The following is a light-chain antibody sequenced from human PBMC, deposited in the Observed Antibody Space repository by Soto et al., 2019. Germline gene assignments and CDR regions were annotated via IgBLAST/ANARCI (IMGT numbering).Light chain of an antibody. CDR3: QQYGSSPIT. CDR1: QSISRN. CDR2: DAS. Sequence: EIVMTQSPATLSVSPGERATLSCRASQSISRNLAWYQQKPGQAPRLLIYDASNRATGIPARFSGSGSGTDFTLTISRLEPEDFAVYYCQQYGSSPITFGQGTRLEIK. V-gene: IGKV3-20*01. J-gene: IGKJ5*01.